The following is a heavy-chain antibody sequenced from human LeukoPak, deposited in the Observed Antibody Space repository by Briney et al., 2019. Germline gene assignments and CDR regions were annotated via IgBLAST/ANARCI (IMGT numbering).Heavy chain of an antibody. J-gene: IGHJ4*02. V-gene: IGHV4-59*01. Sequence: SETLCLTCTVSGGSISNFYSSWIRQPPGKGLEWIGYIYYIGSTNYNPSLKSRVTISVDTSKNQFSLKLSSVTAADTAVYYCARTKYYYDSSGYPPPFDYWGQGTLVTVSS. CDR2: IYYIGST. CDR1: GGSISNFY. CDR3: ARTKYYYDSSGYPPPFDY. D-gene: IGHD3-22*01.